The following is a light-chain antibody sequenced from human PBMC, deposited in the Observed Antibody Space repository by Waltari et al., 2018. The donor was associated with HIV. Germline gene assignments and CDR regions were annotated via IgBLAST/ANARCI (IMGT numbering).Light chain of an antibody. CDR3: EQNKGYPWT. Sequence: DIQMTQSPSTLSASVGDRVTITCRASRDISNCLAWYQQKPGKAPKLLIYKASTLENGVPSRFSGSRSGTECTLTINSLRADDFVSYSCEQNKGYPWTFGQGTKVE. V-gene: IGKV1-5*03. CDR1: RDISNC. J-gene: IGKJ1*01. CDR2: KAS.